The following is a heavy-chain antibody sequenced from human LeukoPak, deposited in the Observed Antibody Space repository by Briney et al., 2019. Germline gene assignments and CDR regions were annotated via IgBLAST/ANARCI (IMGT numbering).Heavy chain of an antibody. D-gene: IGHD2/OR15-2a*01. J-gene: IGHJ6*03. V-gene: IGHV3-48*04. CDR3: ARVWVLPSYYYYYMDV. CDR1: GFTFSTYS. CDR2: ITTGSSTI. Sequence: GGSLRLSCAASGFTFSTYSMNWVRQAPGKGLEWVSYITTGSSTIYYADSVKGRFTISRDNAENSLYLQMNTLRAEDTAVYYCARVWVLPSYYYYYMDVWGKGTTVTVSS.